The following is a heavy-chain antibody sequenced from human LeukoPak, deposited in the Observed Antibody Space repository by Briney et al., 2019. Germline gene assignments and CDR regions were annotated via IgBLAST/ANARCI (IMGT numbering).Heavy chain of an antibody. Sequence: PGGSLRLSRAASGFTFSDYYMNWVRQAPGKGLEWVSSISSSSSYIYYADSVKGRFTISRDNAKNSLYLQMNSLRAEDTAAYYCARDRVLTGWFDYWGQGTLVTVSS. CDR2: ISSSSSYI. D-gene: IGHD3-9*01. CDR1: GFTFSDYY. J-gene: IGHJ4*02. CDR3: ARDRVLTGWFDY. V-gene: IGHV3-21*01.